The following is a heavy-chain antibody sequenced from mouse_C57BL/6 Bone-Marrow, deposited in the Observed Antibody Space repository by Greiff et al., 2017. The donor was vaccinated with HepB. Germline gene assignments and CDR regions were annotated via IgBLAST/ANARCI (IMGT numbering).Heavy chain of an antibody. J-gene: IGHJ4*01. CDR1: GYTFTSYW. V-gene: IGHV1-52*01. CDR3: ARGGPYAMDY. CDR2: IDPSDSET. Sequence: VKLQQPGAELVRPGSSVKLSCKASGYTFTSYWMHWVKQRPIQGLEWIGNIDPSDSETHYNQKFKDKATLTVDESSSTAYMQLSSLTSEDSAVYYCARGGPYAMDYWGQGTSVTVSS.